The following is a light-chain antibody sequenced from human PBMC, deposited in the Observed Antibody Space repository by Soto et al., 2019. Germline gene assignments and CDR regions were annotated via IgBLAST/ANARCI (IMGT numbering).Light chain of an antibody. V-gene: IGKV1-39*01. CDR2: AAS. CDR3: QQSHTTPWT. Sequence: DIQMTQSPSSLSASVGDRVTITCRASQSISSYLNWYQQKPGKAPKLLIYAASSLQSVVPSRFSGSGSGTDFTLTISSLQPEDFATYYCQQSHTTPWTFGQGTKVEIK. J-gene: IGKJ1*01. CDR1: QSISSY.